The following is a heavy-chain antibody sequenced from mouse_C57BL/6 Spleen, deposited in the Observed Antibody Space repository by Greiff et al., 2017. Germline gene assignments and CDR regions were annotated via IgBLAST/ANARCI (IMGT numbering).Heavy chain of an antibody. D-gene: IGHD4-1*01. J-gene: IGHJ1*03. CDR3: ARSWDDWYFDV. CDR1: GYSITSGYY. Sequence: EVQLQESGPGLVKPSQSLSLTCSVTGYSITSGYYWNWIRQFPGNKLECMGYIRYDGSNNYNPSLKNRISITRDTSKNQFFLKLNSVTTEDTATYYCARSWDDWYFDVWGTGTTVSVSS. V-gene: IGHV3-6*01. CDR2: IRYDGSN.